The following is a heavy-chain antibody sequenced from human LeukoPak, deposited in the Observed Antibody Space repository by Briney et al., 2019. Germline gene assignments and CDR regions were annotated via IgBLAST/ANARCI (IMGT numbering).Heavy chain of an antibody. CDR3: ARSEGSSWYSWFDP. CDR1: GFTLSSYA. D-gene: IGHD6-13*01. J-gene: IGHJ5*02. CDR2: ISDTGNT. Sequence: GGSLRLSCAASGFTLSSYAMSWVRQAPGKGLEWVSAISDTGNTYHADSVKGRFTISGDSSKNTLFLQMNRLRPEDTAVYYCARSEGSSWYSWFDPWGQGTLVTVSS. V-gene: IGHV3-23*01.